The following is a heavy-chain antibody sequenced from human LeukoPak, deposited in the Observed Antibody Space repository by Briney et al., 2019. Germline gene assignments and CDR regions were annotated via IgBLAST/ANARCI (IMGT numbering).Heavy chain of an antibody. V-gene: IGHV1-3*01. J-gene: IGHJ5*02. D-gene: IGHD6-13*01. CDR2: INAGNGNR. CDR1: GYTFTSYA. Sequence: ASVKVSCKASGYTFTSYAMHWVRQAPGQRLEWMGWINAGNGNRKYSQKFQGRVTMTTDTFTSTAYMELRSLRSDDTAVYYCARVLQQLGLGWFDPWGQGTLVTVSS. CDR3: ARVLQQLGLGWFDP.